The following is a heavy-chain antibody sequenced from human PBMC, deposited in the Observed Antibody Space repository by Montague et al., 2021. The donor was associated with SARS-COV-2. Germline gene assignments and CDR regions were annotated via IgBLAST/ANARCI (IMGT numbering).Heavy chain of an antibody. Sequence: SETLSLTCTVSGASITIGTYYWAWIRQSPGKPLEWVGKIHDSGTTNYNPSLNSRVTILEDTSRNQFSLNLNSVTAADTAVYYCARGHCSGGFCYYCVAFDVWGPRTMVAVSS. D-gene: IGHD2-15*01. J-gene: IGHJ3*01. CDR1: GASITIGTYY. CDR3: ARGHCSGGFCYYCVAFDV. CDR2: IHDSGTT. V-gene: IGHV4-61*01.